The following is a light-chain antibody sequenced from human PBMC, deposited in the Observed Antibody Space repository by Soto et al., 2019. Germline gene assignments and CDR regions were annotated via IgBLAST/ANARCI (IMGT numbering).Light chain of an antibody. CDR1: SSVVAYNNY. CDR2: DVT. CDR3: CSNAGTHIPNWV. J-gene: IGLJ3*02. Sequence: QSALTQPRSVSGSPGQSVTISCTGTSSVVAYNNYVSWYQQHPGKAPKLMIYDVTRRPSGVPDRFSASKSGNTASLTISGLQAEDGADYYCCSNAGTHIPNWVFGGGTKVTVL. V-gene: IGLV2-11*01.